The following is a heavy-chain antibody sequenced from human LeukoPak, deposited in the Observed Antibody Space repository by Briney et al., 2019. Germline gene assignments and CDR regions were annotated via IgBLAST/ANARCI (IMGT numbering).Heavy chain of an antibody. CDR1: GYSFTSYW. V-gene: IGHV5-51*01. J-gene: IGHJ3*02. Sequence: GESLKISCKGSGYSFTSYWIGWVRQMPGKGLEWMGIIYPGDSDTRYSPSFQGQVTISADKSISTAYLQWSSLKASDTATYYCASPLDYYDSSGYAFDIWGQGTMVTVSS. CDR3: ASPLDYYDSSGYAFDI. CDR2: IYPGDSDT. D-gene: IGHD3-22*01.